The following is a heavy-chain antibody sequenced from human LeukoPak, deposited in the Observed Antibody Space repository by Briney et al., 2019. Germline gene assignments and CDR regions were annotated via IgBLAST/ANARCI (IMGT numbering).Heavy chain of an antibody. CDR1: GYTFSNFD. CDR2: MNPGSGDT. CDR3: ARSRRGYYMDV. V-gene: IGHV1-8*02. Sequence: GASVKVCCKASGYTFSNFDVNWVRQAPGQGLEWMAWMNPGSGDTGYEGKFQARLTMSSNTSITTASMELSSLTSEDTAVYYCARSRRGYYMDVWGKGTTVIVSS. J-gene: IGHJ6*03.